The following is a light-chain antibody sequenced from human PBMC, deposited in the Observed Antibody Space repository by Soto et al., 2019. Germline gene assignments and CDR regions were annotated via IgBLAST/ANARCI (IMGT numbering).Light chain of an antibody. J-gene: IGKJ1*01. Sequence: EIVLTQSPGTLSLSPGDRATLSCRASQSLSVSYIAWYQQKPGQAPRLLIYSTSTRATGIPDRFSGRGSGTHFTLANSRLEPEDFAVYYCHQFGDSPQTFGQGTTVEV. CDR3: HQFGDSPQT. V-gene: IGKV3-20*01. CDR1: QSLSVSY. CDR2: STS.